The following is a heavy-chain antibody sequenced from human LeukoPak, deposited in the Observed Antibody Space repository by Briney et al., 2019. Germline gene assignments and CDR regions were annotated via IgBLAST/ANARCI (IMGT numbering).Heavy chain of an antibody. CDR3: SCDFRIAVAGYPLGMDV. CDR2: IYHSGST. Sequence: SETLSLTCAVSGGSISSSNWWSWVRQPPGKGLEWIGEIYHSGSTNYNPSLKSRVIISVDKSKNQFSLKLSSVTAADTAVYYCSCDFRIAVAGYPLGMDVWGQGTTVTVSS. CDR1: GGSISSSNW. J-gene: IGHJ6*02. D-gene: IGHD6-19*01. V-gene: IGHV4-4*02.